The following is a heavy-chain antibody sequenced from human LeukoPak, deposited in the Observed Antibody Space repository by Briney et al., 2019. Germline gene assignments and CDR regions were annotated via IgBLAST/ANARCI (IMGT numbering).Heavy chain of an antibody. CDR3: ARDSSSWFYYYYGMDV. CDR1: GFTFSSYW. D-gene: IGHD6-13*01. V-gene: IGHV3-7*03. J-gene: IGHJ6*02. CDR2: IKQDGSEK. Sequence: GSPRLSCAASGFTFSSYWMSWVRQAPGKGLEWVANIKQDGSEKYYVDSVKGRFTISRDNAKNSLYLQMNSLRAEDTAVCYCARDSSSWFYYYYGMDVWGQGTTVTVSS.